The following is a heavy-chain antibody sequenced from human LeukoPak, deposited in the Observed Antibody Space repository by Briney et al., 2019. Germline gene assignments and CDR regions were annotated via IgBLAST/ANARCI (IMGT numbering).Heavy chain of an antibody. CDR2: IKVDGSEK. V-gene: IGHV3-7*03. CDR1: GFTFSSYG. Sequence: GGSLRLSCAASGFTFSSYGMHWVRQAPGKGLEWVANIKVDGSEKYYADSVKGRFTISRDNAENSLYLQMNSLRAEDTAVYYCARKTGTTGEAFDYWGQGTQVTVSS. D-gene: IGHD1-1*01. J-gene: IGHJ4*02. CDR3: ARKTGTTGEAFDY.